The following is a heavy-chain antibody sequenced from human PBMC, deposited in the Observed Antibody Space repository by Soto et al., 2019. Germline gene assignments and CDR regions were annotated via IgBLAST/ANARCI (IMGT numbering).Heavy chain of an antibody. CDR3: ATVYGSGYCSGGSCLSFDY. D-gene: IGHD2-15*01. V-gene: IGHV1-24*01. CDR2: FDPEDGET. Sequence: ASVKVSCKVSGYTLTELFMHWVRQAPGKGLEGMGGFDPEDGETIYAQKFQGRVTMTEDTSTDTAYMELGSLRSEDTAVYYCATVYGSGYCSGGSCLSFDYWGQGTLVTVSS. J-gene: IGHJ4*02. CDR1: GYTLTELF.